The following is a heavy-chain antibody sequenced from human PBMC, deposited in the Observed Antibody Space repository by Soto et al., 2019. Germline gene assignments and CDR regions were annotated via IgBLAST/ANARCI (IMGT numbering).Heavy chain of an antibody. CDR1: GFTFSSYG. J-gene: IGHJ4*02. CDR2: ISYDGSNK. CDR3: AKGGGDFLSGYYRPVDY. D-gene: IGHD3-3*01. V-gene: IGHV3-30*18. Sequence: PGGSLRLSCAASGFTFSSYGMHWVRQAPGKGLEWVAVISYDGSNKYYADSVKGRFTISRDNSKNTLYLQMNSLRAEDTAVYYCAKGGGDFLSGYYRPVDYWGQGTLVTVSS.